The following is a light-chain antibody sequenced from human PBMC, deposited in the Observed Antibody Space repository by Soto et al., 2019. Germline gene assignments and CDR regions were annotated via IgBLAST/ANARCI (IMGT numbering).Light chain of an antibody. CDR2: SNN. V-gene: IGLV1-44*01. Sequence: QSVLTQPPSASGTPGQRVTISCSGSSSNIGSNTVNWYQQLPGTAPKLLIYSNNQRPSGVPDRFSGSKSGTSASLAITGLQAEDEADYYCQSYDSSLSVLYVFGTGTKVTV. CDR3: QSYDSSLSVLYV. J-gene: IGLJ1*01. CDR1: SSNIGSNT.